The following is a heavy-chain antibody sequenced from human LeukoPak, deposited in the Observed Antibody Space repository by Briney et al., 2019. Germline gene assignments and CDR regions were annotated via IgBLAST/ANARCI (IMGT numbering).Heavy chain of an antibody. CDR1: GGSISSSNW. V-gene: IGHV4-4*02. CDR3: ARAPIAAAGYFDY. J-gene: IGHJ4*02. Sequence: PSETLSLTYAVSGGSISSSNWWSWVRQPPGKGLEWIGEIYHSGSTNYNPSLKSRVTISVDKSKNQFSLKLSPVTAADTAVYYCARAPIAAAGYFDYWGQGTLVTVSS. CDR2: IYHSGST. D-gene: IGHD6-13*01.